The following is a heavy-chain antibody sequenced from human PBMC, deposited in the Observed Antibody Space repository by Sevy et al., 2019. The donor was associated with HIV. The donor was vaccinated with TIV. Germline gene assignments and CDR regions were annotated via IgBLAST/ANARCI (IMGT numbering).Heavy chain of an antibody. CDR3: ARDRGAVVVVPAAMI. D-gene: IGHD2-2*01. CDR2: ISYDGSDK. CDR1: GFTFSSYD. J-gene: IGHJ4*02. V-gene: IGHV3-30*04. Sequence: GGSLRLSCAASGFTFSSYDMHWVRQAPGKGLEWVTVISYDGSDKYYADSVKGRFTISRDNSKNTLYLQMNSLRTEDTAVYYCARDRGAVVVVPAAMIWGQGTLVTVSS.